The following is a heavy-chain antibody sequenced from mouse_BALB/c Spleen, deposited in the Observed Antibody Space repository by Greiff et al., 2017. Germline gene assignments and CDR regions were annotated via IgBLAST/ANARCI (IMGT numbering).Heavy chain of an antibody. V-gene: IGHV1-14*01. CDR1: GYTFTSYV. D-gene: IGHD2-10*01. CDR3: ARAYYGNYLYAMDY. Sequence: VQLQQSGPELVKPGASVKMSCKASGYTFTSYVMHWVQQKPGQGLEWIGYINPYNDGTKYNEKFKGKATLTSDTSSSTAYMELSSLTSEDSAVYYCARAYYGNYLYAMDYWGQGTSVTVSS. CDR2: INPYNDGT. J-gene: IGHJ4*01.